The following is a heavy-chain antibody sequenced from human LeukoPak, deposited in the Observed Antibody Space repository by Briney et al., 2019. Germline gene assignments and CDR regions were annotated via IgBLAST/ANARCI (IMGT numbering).Heavy chain of an antibody. V-gene: IGHV3-66*04. J-gene: IGHJ4*01. CDR3: ARQGFDSGFDY. Sequence: GGSLRLSFAASGFSFRRQYIRWDRQAPGYGFLWVSVLCSGGDTYYTDSVKDRFSISRDSSRETLFLQMNSLRADDTAVYYCARQGFDSGFDYWGHGTMVTVSS. D-gene: IGHD2-21*01. CDR2: LCSGGDT. CDR1: GFSFRRQY.